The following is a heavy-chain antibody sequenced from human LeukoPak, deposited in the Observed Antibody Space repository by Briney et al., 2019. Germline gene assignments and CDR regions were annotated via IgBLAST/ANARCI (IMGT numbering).Heavy chain of an antibody. J-gene: IGHJ6*02. CDR3: ARGRPNLYCSSTSCYHYYYYGMDV. V-gene: IGHV4-34*01. CDR1: GGSLSGYY. D-gene: IGHD2-2*01. CDR2: INHSGST. Sequence: SETLSLTCAVYGGSLSGYYWSWIRQPPGKGLEWIGEINHSGSTNYNPSLKSRVTISVDTSKNQFSLKLSSVTAADTAVYYCARGRPNLYCSSTSCYHYYYYGMDVWGQGTTVTVSS.